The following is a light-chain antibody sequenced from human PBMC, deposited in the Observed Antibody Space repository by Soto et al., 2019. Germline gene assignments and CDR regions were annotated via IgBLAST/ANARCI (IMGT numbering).Light chain of an antibody. CDR3: QQYGSSPLYT. CDR2: GAS. CDR1: QSVSSSY. Sequence: ETVLTQSPGTLSLSPGERATLSCRASQSVSSSYLAWYQQKPGQAPRLLIYGASSMATGIPDRFSGSGSGTDFTLTISRLEPVDFAVYYCQQYGSSPLYTFGQGTKLEIK. V-gene: IGKV3-20*01. J-gene: IGKJ2*01.